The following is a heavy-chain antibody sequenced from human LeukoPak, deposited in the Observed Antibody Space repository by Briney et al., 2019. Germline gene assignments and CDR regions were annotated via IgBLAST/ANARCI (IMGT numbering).Heavy chain of an antibody. Sequence: GGSLRLSCAASGFTFSDYYMSWIRQAPGKGLEWVSYISSSGSTIYYADSVKGRFTISRDNAKNSLYLQMNSLRAEDTALYYCARLKGRNYYDSSGLAYWGQGILVTVSS. CDR3: ARLKGRNYYDSSGLAY. J-gene: IGHJ4*02. CDR1: GFTFSDYY. V-gene: IGHV3-11*01. CDR2: ISSSGSTI. D-gene: IGHD3-22*01.